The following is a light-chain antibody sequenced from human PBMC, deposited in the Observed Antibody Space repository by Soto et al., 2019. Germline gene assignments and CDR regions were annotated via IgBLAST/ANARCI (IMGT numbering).Light chain of an antibody. CDR3: QQTLSFPPT. V-gene: IGKV1-12*01. Sequence: DIQMTQKHSSVSASVGDRFTITCRSSQAIDSWLAWYQQKPGEAPKLLIFTGSLLHSGVPPRFSGSGSGTDFTLTISSLQPEDFATYYCQQTLSFPPTFGQGTIVDVK. CDR2: TGS. CDR1: QAIDSW. J-gene: IGKJ1*01.